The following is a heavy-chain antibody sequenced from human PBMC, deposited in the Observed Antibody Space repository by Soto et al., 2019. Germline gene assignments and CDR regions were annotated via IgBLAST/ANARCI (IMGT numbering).Heavy chain of an antibody. Sequence: QVQLVQSGGEVKQPGASVKVSCKASGYTFTIYGINWVRQAPGQGLEWMGWISPDNGNTNYAQKLQGRVTMTTDTSKSTAYMERRSLRSDDTAVYYCARALGYSGYAGMDVWWQGTTVTVYS. V-gene: IGHV1-18*01. CDR1: GYTFTIYG. J-gene: IGHJ6*01. CDR2: ISPDNGNT. CDR3: ARALGYSGYAGMDV. D-gene: IGHD5-12*01.